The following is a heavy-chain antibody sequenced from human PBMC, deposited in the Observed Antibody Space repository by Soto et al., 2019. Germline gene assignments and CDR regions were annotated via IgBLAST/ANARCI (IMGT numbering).Heavy chain of an antibody. D-gene: IGHD2-15*01. J-gene: IGHJ3*02. CDR3: RVVVAATRRSAFDI. CDR1: GYTFTIYG. V-gene: IGHV1-18*01. CDR2: ISAYNGNT. Sequence: ASVKVSCTASGYTFTIYGISWVRQAPGQGLEWMGWISAYNGNTNYAQKLQGRVTMTTDTSTSTAYMELRSLRSEDTAVYYCRVVVAATRRSAFDIWGQGTMVTVSS.